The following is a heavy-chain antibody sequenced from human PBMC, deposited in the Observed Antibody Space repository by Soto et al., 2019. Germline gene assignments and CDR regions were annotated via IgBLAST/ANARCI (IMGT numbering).Heavy chain of an antibody. CDR2: IYVTGAF. CDR1: VAALNSGNYY. Sequence: PSETLSVTCSFSVAALNSGNYYWSWIRQVPGKGLEWIGHIYVTGAFDYNPSLRDRITISQDTSERQFSLKLRLVTAADTAVYYCARLRIATNNYKWFDPWGQGTMFTVSS. CDR3: ARLRIATNNYKWFDP. J-gene: IGHJ5*02. V-gene: IGHV4-31*03. D-gene: IGHD2-21*01.